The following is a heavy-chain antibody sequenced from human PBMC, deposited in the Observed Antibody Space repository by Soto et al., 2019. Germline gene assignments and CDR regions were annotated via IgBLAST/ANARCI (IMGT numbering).Heavy chain of an antibody. Sequence: QVQLQESGPGLVKPSETLSLTCAVSGASVSRIGFHWGWIRQPQGQGLEWIGSIYDAGTTFYNPSLKSRVTISADTSKNHFSLRLTSVTAADTAVYYCARRGSGHTFDYWGQGTLVTVSS. J-gene: IGHJ4*02. CDR1: GASVSRIGFH. CDR2: IYDAGTT. V-gene: IGHV4-39*01. CDR3: ARRGSGHTFDY. D-gene: IGHD3-10*01.